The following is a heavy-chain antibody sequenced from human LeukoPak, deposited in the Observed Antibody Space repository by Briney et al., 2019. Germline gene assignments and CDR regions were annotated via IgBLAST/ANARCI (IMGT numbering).Heavy chain of an antibody. Sequence: PSETLSLTCTVSGGSISSSSYYWGWIRQSPGKGLEWIAEINHSGSTNYNPSLKSRVTISADTSKNQFSLRLSSVTAADTAVYCCARLQFLSGGYYAFDSWGQGSQVSVSS. CDR1: GGSISSSSYY. J-gene: IGHJ4*02. CDR2: INHSGST. D-gene: IGHD3-3*01. V-gene: IGHV4-39*07. CDR3: ARLQFLSGGYYAFDS.